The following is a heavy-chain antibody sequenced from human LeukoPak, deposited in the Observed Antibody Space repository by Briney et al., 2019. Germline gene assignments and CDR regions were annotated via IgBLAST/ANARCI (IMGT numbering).Heavy chain of an antibody. Sequence: ASVKVSCKASGYTFTGYYMHWVRQAPGQGLEWMGWINPNSGGANYAQKFQGRVTMTRDTSISTAYMELSRLRSDDTAVYYCRTDRYGDYGDYIDYWGQGTLVTVSS. D-gene: IGHD4-17*01. CDR3: RTDRYGDYGDYIDY. V-gene: IGHV1-2*02. CDR2: INPNSGGA. CDR1: GYTFTGYY. J-gene: IGHJ4*02.